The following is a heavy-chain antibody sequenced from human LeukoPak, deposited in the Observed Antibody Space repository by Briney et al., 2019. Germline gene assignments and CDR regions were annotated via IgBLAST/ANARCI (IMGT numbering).Heavy chain of an antibody. V-gene: IGHV4-59*08. D-gene: IGHD3-3*01. CDR2: IYYSGST. Sequence: KPSETLSLTCTVSGGSISSYYWSWIRQPPGKGLEWIGYIYYSGSTNYNPSLKSRVTISVDTSKNQFSLKLSSVTVADTAVYYCARHWDFWSAPDAFDIWGQGTMVTVSS. CDR3: ARHWDFWSAPDAFDI. J-gene: IGHJ3*02. CDR1: GGSISSYY.